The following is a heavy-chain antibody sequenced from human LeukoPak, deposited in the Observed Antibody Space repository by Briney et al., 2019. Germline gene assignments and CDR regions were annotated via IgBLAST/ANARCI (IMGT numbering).Heavy chain of an antibody. D-gene: IGHD3-10*01. CDR1: GGSISSSSYY. CDR2: IYYSGST. V-gene: IGHV4-39*01. CDR3: ARQWSLLWFGELFSGSYYAYNYFDY. J-gene: IGHJ4*02. Sequence: KPSETLSLTCTVSGGSISSSSYYWGWIRQPPGKGLEWIGSIYYSGSTYYNPSLKSRVTISVDTSKNQFSLKLSSVTAADTAVYYCARQWSLLWFGELFSGSYYAYNYFDYWGQGTLVTVSS.